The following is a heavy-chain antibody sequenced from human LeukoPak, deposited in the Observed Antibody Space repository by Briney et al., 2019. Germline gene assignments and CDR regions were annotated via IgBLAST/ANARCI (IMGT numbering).Heavy chain of an antibody. CDR2: INPSGGST. Sequence: ASVKVSCKASGYTFTSYYMHWVRQAPGQGLEWMGIINPSGGSTSYAQKFQGRVTMTRDTSTSTVYMELSSLRSEDTAVYYCMVAAGLRESKYYFDYWGQGTLVTVSS. J-gene: IGHJ4*02. CDR1: GYTFTSYY. V-gene: IGHV1-46*01. D-gene: IGHD6-13*01. CDR3: MVAAGLRESKYYFDY.